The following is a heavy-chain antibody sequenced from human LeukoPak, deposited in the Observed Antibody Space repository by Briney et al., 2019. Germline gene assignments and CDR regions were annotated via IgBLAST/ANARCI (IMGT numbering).Heavy chain of an antibody. V-gene: IGHV1-18*01. CDR1: GYTFTSYG. CDR3: ATTIGARLMYFDY. CDR2: ISAYNGNT. D-gene: IGHD6-6*01. J-gene: IGHJ4*02. Sequence: RASVKVSCKASGYTFTSYGISWVRQAPGQGLEWMGWISAYNGNTNYAQNLQGRVTMTTDTSTSTAYTEVRSLRSDDTAVYYCATTIGARLMYFDYWGQGTLVTVSS.